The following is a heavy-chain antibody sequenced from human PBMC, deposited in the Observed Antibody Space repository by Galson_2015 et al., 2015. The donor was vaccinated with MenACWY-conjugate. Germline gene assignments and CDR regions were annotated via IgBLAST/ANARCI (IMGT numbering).Heavy chain of an antibody. CDR3: ARGSSGLDGGY. D-gene: IGHD3-10*01. CDR1: GFTLSDYW. J-gene: IGHJ4*02. Sequence: SLRLSCAASGFTLSDYWMHWVRQAPGKGLVWVSHINSDGSTTTYADSVRGRFTISRDNAKNTLYLQMNSLRAEDTAIYYCARGSSGLDGGYWGQGTLVTVSS. V-gene: IGHV3-74*01. CDR2: INSDGSTT.